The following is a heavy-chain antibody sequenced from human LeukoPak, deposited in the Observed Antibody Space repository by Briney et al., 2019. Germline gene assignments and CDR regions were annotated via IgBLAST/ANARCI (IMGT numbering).Heavy chain of an antibody. CDR3: TTFYTRLTDY. CDR2: INQDGSEK. V-gene: IGHV3-7*05. Sequence: GGSLRLSCAASGFTFNTYWISWVRQAPGKGLEWLATINQDGSEKYYVDSVKGRFTISRDNAKSLLYLQMNSLRAEDTAVYYCTTFYTRLTDYWGQGALGTVSS. J-gene: IGHJ4*02. D-gene: IGHD2/OR15-2a*01. CDR1: GFTFNTYW.